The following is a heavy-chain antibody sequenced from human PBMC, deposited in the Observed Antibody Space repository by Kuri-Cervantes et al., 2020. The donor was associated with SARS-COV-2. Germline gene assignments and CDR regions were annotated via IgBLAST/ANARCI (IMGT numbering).Heavy chain of an antibody. CDR1: GGSLSGYY. CDR2: INHSGST. Sequence: SETLSLTCAVYGGSLSGYYWSWIRQPPGKGLEWIGEINHSGSTNYNPSLKSRVTISVDTSKNQFSLKLSSVTAADTAVYYCARGLEGYCSSTSCLRRGGNYYYYMDVWGKGTTVTVSS. CDR3: ARGLEGYCSSTSCLRRGGNYYYYMDV. D-gene: IGHD2-2*01. V-gene: IGHV4-34*01. J-gene: IGHJ6*03.